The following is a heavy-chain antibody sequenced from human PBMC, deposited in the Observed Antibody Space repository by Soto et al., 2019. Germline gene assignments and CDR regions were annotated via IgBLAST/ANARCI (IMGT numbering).Heavy chain of an antibody. CDR3: ARDSNGDLDY. CDR1: SGSISSSNW. Sequence: SETLSLTCAVSSGSISSSNWWSWIRQPPGKGLEWIGEIYHSGSTNYNPSLKSRVTISVDTSKNQFSLKLSSVTAADTAVYYCARDSNGDLDYWGQGTLVTVSS. J-gene: IGHJ4*02. V-gene: IGHV4-4*02. D-gene: IGHD4-17*01. CDR2: IYHSGST.